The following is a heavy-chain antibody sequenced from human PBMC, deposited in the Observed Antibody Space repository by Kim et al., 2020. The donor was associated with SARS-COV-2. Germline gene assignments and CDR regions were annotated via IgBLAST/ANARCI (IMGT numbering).Heavy chain of an antibody. J-gene: IGHJ5*02. V-gene: IGHV3-48*02. Sequence: GGSLRLSCAASGFTFSSYCMNWVRQAPGKGLEWISYISSTTSTIFYADSVKGRFTISRDNPKNSLYLQMNSLRDDDTAVYYCARNSYGSGTYYPNWFDPWGQGTLVTVSS. CDR1: GFTFSSYC. D-gene: IGHD3-10*01. CDR2: ISSTTSTI. CDR3: ARNSYGSGTYYPNWFDP.